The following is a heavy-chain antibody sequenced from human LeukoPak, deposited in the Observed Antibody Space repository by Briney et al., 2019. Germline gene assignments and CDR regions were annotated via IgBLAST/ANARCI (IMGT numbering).Heavy chain of an antibody. CDR2: IYSGGST. CDR1: GFTVSSNY. CDR3: ATAITIFGVDPPDV. V-gene: IGHV3-53*01. D-gene: IGHD3-3*01. Sequence: GGPLRLSCAASGFTVSSNYMSWVRQAPGKGLEWVSVIYSGGSTYYADSVKGRFTISRDNSKNTLYLQMNSLRAEDTAVYYCATAITIFGVDPPDVWGKGTTVTVSS. J-gene: IGHJ6*04.